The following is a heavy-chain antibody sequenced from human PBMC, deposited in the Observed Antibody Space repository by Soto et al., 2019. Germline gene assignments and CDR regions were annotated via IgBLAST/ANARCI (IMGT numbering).Heavy chain of an antibody. V-gene: IGHV4-59*01. J-gene: IGHJ3*02. CDR1: GGSISSYY. D-gene: IGHD5-18*01. Sequence: PSETLSLTCTVSGGSISSYYWSWIRQPPGKGLEWIGYIYYSGSTNYNPSLKSRVTISVDTSKNQFSLKLSSVTAADTAVYYCARALGTAMVTVAFDIWGQGTMVT. CDR3: ARALGTAMVTVAFDI. CDR2: IYYSGST.